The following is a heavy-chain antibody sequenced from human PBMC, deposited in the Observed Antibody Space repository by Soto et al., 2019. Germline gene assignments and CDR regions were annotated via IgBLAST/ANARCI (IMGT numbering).Heavy chain of an antibody. J-gene: IGHJ5*02. D-gene: IGHD3-10*01. Sequence: SETLSLTCTVSGDSISGYYWSWIRQPPGKGLEWIGYIYYSGSTNYNPSLKSRVTISVDTSKNQFSLNLNSVTAADTAVYYCARELSDACFRGVFAPWGQGTLVTVSS. CDR1: GDSISGYY. CDR2: IYYSGST. V-gene: IGHV4-59*01. CDR3: ARELSDACFRGVFAP.